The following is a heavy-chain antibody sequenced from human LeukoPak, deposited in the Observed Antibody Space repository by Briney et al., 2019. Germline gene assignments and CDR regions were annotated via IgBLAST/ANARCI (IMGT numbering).Heavy chain of an antibody. J-gene: IGHJ4*02. CDR2: MSSRDNTR. CDR1: GFTFSSFE. D-gene: IGHD5-12*01. CDR3: ARQGYSRLDY. V-gene: IGHV3-48*03. Sequence: PGGSLRLSCSASGFTFSSFEMDWVRQAPGKGLEWISYMSSRDNTRYYAESVRGRFTMSKDNAKNSLYLQMNSLRAEDTAVYYCARQGYSRLDYWGQGTLVTVSS.